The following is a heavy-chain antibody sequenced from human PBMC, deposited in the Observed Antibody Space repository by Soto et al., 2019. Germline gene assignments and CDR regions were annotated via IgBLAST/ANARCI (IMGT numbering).Heavy chain of an antibody. CDR3: AKLFCSSTSCYDGYYYYYMDV. CDR1: GFTFSSYS. V-gene: IGHV3-48*01. J-gene: IGHJ6*03. D-gene: IGHD2-2*01. CDR2: ISSSSSTI. Sequence: PGGSLRLSCAASGFTFSSYSMNWVRQAPGKGLEWVSYISSSSSTIYYADSVKGRFTISRDNAKNSLYLQMNSLRAEDTAVYYCAKLFCSSTSCYDGYYYYYMDVWGKGTTVTVSS.